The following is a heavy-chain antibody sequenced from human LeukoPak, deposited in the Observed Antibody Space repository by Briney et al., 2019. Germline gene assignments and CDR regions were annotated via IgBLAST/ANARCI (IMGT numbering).Heavy chain of an antibody. D-gene: IGHD2-2*03. CDR1: NGSMTSDSDY. CDR2: MFYSGKT. CDR3: ARLWIVASWFDA. V-gene: IGHV4-39*02. J-gene: IGHJ5*02. Sequence: SETLSLTCTVSNGSMTSDSDYCAWIRQPPGKGLELIGTMFYSGKTYDSSSLKSRVPVSFDTSKKNFSLRMSSVTAADTAVYYCARLWIVASWFDAWGQGALVTVSS.